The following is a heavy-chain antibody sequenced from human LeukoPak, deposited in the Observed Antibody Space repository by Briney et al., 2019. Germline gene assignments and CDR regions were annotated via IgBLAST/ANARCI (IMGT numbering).Heavy chain of an antibody. Sequence: GGSLRLSCAASGFTFSSYGMHWVRQAPGKGLEWVAVISYDGSNKYYADSVKGRFTISRDNSKNTLYLQMNSLRAEDTAVYYCAKDVWFGELSYFDYWGQGTLVTVSS. CDR2: ISYDGSNK. V-gene: IGHV3-30*18. CDR1: GFTFSSYG. J-gene: IGHJ4*02. D-gene: IGHD3-10*01. CDR3: AKDVWFGELSYFDY.